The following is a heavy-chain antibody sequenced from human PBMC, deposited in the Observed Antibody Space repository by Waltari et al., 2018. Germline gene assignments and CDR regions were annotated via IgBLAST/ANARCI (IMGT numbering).Heavy chain of an antibody. CDR2: IYWDDDE. D-gene: IGHD3-3*01. CDR3: AHKSSPPYYDFWSGTTRGYYFDY. CDR1: GFSLSTSGVG. Sequence: QITLKESGPTLVKPTQTLTLTCTFSGFSLSTSGVGVGWIRQPPGKALEWLALIYWDDDERYSPSLKSRLTITKDTSKNQVVLTMTNMDPVDTATYYCAHKSSPPYYDFWSGTTRGYYFDYWGQGTLVTVSS. J-gene: IGHJ4*02. V-gene: IGHV2-5*02.